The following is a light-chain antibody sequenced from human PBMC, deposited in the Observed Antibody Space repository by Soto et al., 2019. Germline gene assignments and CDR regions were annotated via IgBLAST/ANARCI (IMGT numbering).Light chain of an antibody. CDR2: GAS. J-gene: IGKJ1*01. CDR1: QSVSSN. V-gene: IGKV3-15*01. Sequence: EIVMTQSPATLSVSPGERATLSCRASQSVSSNLAWYQRKPGQAPRLLIYGASTRATGIPARFSGSGSGTEFTLTISSLQSEDFAVYYCQQYNNWPLATWTFGQGTKVEIK. CDR3: QQYNNWPLATWT.